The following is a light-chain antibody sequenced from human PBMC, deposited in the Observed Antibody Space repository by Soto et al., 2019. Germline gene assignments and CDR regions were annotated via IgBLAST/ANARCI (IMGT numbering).Light chain of an antibody. CDR2: SAS. CDR1: QSVSSY. CDR3: QQYGNVPLT. J-gene: IGKJ4*01. Sequence: EIVLTQSPATLSLSPGEGATLSCRASQSVSSYLAWYQQKPGQAPRPIIYSASSRATGIPDRFSGSGSGTDFTLIISRLEPEDFAVYYCQQYGNVPLTFGGGTKVDI. V-gene: IGKV3-20*01.